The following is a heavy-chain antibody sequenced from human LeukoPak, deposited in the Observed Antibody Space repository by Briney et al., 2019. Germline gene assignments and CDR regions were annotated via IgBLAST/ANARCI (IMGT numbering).Heavy chain of an antibody. J-gene: IGHJ4*02. CDR2: IIAIFGTA. D-gene: IGHD6-19*01. CDR1: GGTFSSYG. V-gene: IGHV1-69*06. Sequence: SVKVSCKASGGTFSSYGISWVRQAPGQGLEWMGGIIAIFGTANYAQKFQGRVTITADKSTSTAHMELSSLRSEDTAVYYCARDTWSVAGSGNFDYWGQGTLVTVSS. CDR3: ARDTWSVAGSGNFDY.